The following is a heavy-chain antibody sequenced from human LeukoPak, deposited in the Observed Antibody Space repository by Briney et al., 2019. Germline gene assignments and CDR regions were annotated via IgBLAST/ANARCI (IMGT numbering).Heavy chain of an antibody. J-gene: IGHJ4*02. CDR3: ARVMITFGGVIGPFDY. CDR2: INPNSGGT. CDR1: GYTFTGYH. Sequence: GASVKVSCKASGYTFTGYHMHWVRQAPGQGLEWMGWINPNSGGTNYAQKFQGRVTMTRDTSISTAYMELSRLRSDDTAVYYCARVMITFGGVIGPFDYWGQGTLVTVSS. V-gene: IGHV1-2*02. D-gene: IGHD3-16*02.